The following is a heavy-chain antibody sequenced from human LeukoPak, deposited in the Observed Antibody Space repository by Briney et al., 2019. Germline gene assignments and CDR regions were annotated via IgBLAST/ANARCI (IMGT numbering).Heavy chain of an antibody. CDR3: ARGRDRYSGYHDY. Sequence: ASVKVSCKASGYTFTSYGISWVRQATGQGLEWMGWMNPNSGNTGYAQKFQGRVTITRNTSLSTAYMELSSLRSEDTAVYYCARGRDRYSGYHDYWGQGTLVTVSS. V-gene: IGHV1-8*03. CDR2: MNPNSGNT. CDR1: GYTFTSYG. D-gene: IGHD5-12*01. J-gene: IGHJ4*02.